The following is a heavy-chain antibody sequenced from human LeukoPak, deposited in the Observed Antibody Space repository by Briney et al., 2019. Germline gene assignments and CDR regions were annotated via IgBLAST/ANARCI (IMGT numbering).Heavy chain of an antibody. CDR1: GFTFSEYY. J-gene: IGHJ4*02. V-gene: IGHV3-11*04. D-gene: IGHD5/OR15-5a*01. CDR3: ARDGLRPSDY. CDR2: ISSSGSTI. Sequence: LRLSCAASGFTFSEYYMRWLRQAPGKGVEGVSYISSSGSTIYCADSVKGRFTIYRENAKNSMYLQMNSLSAEDTAVYYCARDGLRPSDYWGQGTLVTVSS.